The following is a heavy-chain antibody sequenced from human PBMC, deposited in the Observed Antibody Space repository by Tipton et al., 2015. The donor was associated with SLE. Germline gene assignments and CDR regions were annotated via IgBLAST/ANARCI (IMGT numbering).Heavy chain of an antibody. Sequence: SLRLSCTASGFTFGDYAMSWVRQAPGKGLEWVGFIRSKAYGGTTEYAASVKGRFTFSRDDSKSIAYLQMNSLKTEDTAVYYCTRAKSPLQLWGFDYWGQGTLVTVSS. J-gene: IGHJ4*02. CDR3: TRAKSPLQLWGFDY. CDR1: GFTFGDYA. V-gene: IGHV3-49*04. CDR2: IRSKAYGGTT. D-gene: IGHD5-18*01.